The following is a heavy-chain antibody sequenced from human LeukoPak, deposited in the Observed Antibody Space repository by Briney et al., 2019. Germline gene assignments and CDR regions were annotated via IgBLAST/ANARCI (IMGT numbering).Heavy chain of an antibody. CDR2: ISSSSSYI. CDR1: GFTFSSYS. Sequence: PGGSLRLSCAASGFTFSSYSMNWVHQAPGKGLEWVSSISSSSSYIYYADSVKGRFTISRDDAKNSLYLQMNSLRAEDTAVYYCARADTIFGVVTDYWGQGTLVTVSS. J-gene: IGHJ4*02. CDR3: ARADTIFGVVTDY. V-gene: IGHV3-21*01. D-gene: IGHD3-3*01.